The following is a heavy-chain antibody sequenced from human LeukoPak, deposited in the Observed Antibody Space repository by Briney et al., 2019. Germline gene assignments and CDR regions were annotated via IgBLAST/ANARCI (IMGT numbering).Heavy chain of an antibody. D-gene: IGHD5/OR15-5a*01. CDR1: GFTFSSYA. CDR3: ARDLVYGDGPYGMDV. Sequence: GRSLRLSCAASGFTFSSYAMHWVRQAPGKGLEWVAVISYDGSNKYYADSVKGRFTISRDNSKNTLYLQMNSLRAEDTAVYYCARDLVYGDGPYGMDVWGQGTTVTVSS. J-gene: IGHJ6*02. CDR2: ISYDGSNK. V-gene: IGHV3-30-3*01.